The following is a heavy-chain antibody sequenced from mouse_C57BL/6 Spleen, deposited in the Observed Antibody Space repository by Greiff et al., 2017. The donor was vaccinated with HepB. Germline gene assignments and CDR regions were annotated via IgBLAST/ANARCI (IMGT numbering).Heavy chain of an antibody. Sequence: QVQLKQSGAELARPGASVKLSCKASGYTFTSYGISWVKQRTGQGLEWIGEIYPRSGNTYYNEKFKGKATLTADKSSSTAYMELRSLTSEDSAVYFCARPYYGSSVDYWGQGTTLTVSS. CDR1: GYTFTSYG. D-gene: IGHD1-1*01. CDR2: IYPRSGNT. J-gene: IGHJ2*01. CDR3: ARPYYGSSVDY. V-gene: IGHV1-81*01.